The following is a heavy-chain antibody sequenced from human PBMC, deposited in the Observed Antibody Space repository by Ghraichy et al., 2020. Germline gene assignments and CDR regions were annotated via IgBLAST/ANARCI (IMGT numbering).Heavy chain of an antibody. Sequence: SQTLSLTCNVSGDSISIFYWSWIRQSPGKGLEWIGYIYYTGSTNYNPSLKSRVTISLDTPRNQFSLNLTSVTAADTAIYYCARGDYAGADYWGPGTLVTVSA. J-gene: IGHJ4*02. CDR1: GDSISIFY. V-gene: IGHV4-59*08. CDR2: IYYTGST. D-gene: IGHD4-17*01. CDR3: ARGDYAGADY.